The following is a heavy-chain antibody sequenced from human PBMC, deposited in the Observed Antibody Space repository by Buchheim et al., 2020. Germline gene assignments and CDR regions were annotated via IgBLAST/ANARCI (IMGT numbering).Heavy chain of an antibody. CDR3: AREEIVVPPPTIKYGMDV. CDR2: INPNSGGT. V-gene: IGHV1-2*02. Sequence: QVQLVQSGAEVKKPGASVKVSCKASGYIFTGYYVHWVRQAPGQGLEWMGWINPNSGGTNYAQKFQGRVTMTRDLSNRTAYMELSRLRYDDTAVYYCAREEIVVPPPTIKYGMDVRGQGTT. J-gene: IGHJ6*02. CDR1: GYIFTGYY. D-gene: IGHD2-2*01.